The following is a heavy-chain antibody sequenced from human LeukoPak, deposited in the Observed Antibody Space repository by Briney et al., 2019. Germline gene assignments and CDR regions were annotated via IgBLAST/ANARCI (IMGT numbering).Heavy chain of an antibody. Sequence: PGGSLRLSCAASGFTVSNNYMSWVRQAPGKGLEWISVIYSGGSTYYADSVKGRFTISRDNSKNTLYLQMNSLRAEDTAVYYCAARPPRAVAGPFDYWGQGTLVTVSS. CDR3: AARPPRAVAGPFDY. CDR2: IYSGGST. V-gene: IGHV3-66*01. D-gene: IGHD6-19*01. J-gene: IGHJ4*02. CDR1: GFTVSNNY.